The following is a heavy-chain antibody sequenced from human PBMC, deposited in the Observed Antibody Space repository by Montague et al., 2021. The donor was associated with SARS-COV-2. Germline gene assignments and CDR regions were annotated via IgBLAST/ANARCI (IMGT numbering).Heavy chain of an antibody. J-gene: IGHJ6*04. Sequence: SETLSLTCAVYGGSFSGYYWRWIRQPPGKGLEWIGEITHSGNTKYNPSLQSRVTISVDKSKNQFSLKLSSVTAADTAVYYCARGLQRVVTGVVGVGPYYDSYAMDVWGKGTTVTVSS. CDR2: ITHSGNT. CDR3: ARGLQRVVTGVVGVGPYYDSYAMDV. CDR1: GGSFSGYY. V-gene: IGHV4-34*01. D-gene: IGHD2-2*01.